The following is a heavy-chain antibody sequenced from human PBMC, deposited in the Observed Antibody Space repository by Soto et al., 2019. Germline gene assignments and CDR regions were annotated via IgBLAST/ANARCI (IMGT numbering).Heavy chain of an antibody. CDR2: IWYDGSNK. V-gene: IGHV3-33*01. J-gene: IGHJ4*02. Sequence: QVQLVESGGGAVQPGRSLRLSCAASGFTFSSYGMHWVRQAPGKGLEWVAVIWYDGSNKYYADSVKGRFTISRDNSKNTLYLQMNSLRAEDTAVYYCASWGIAAGDYWGQGTLVTVSS. CDR1: GFTFSSYG. D-gene: IGHD6-13*01. CDR3: ASWGIAAGDY.